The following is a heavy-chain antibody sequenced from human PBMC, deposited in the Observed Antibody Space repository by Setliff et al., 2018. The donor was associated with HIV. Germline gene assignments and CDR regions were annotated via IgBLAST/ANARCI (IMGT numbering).Heavy chain of an antibody. J-gene: IGHJ6*03. CDR3: ARDGPLEGSYRYYYYYMDV. CDR1: GGSISSHY. Sequence: PETLSLTCTVSGGSISSHYWSWIRQPPGKGLEWIGYIYYSGSTNYNPSLKSRVTISVDTSKNQFSLKLSSVTAADTAVYYCARDGPLEGSYRYYYYYMDVWGKGTTVTVSS. V-gene: IGHV4-59*11. D-gene: IGHD3-10*01. CDR2: IYYSGST.